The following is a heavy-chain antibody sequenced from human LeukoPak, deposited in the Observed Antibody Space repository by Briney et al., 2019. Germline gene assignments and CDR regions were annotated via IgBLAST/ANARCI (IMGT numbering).Heavy chain of an antibody. CDR3: VAAQRWLQLYN. CDR2: ISNSVST. Sequence: SETLSLTCTVSGASISSYYWSWIRQPPGKGLEWIAFISNSVSTNYNPSLKSRVTISLDTSRKQLSLRLSSVIAADTAVYYCVAAQRWLQLYNWRQGTLVTVSS. J-gene: IGHJ4*02. CDR1: GASISSYY. D-gene: IGHD5-24*01. V-gene: IGHV4-4*08.